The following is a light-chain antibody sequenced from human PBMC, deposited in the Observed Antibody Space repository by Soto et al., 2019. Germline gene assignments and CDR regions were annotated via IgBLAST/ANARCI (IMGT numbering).Light chain of an antibody. CDR1: QSVSSY. V-gene: IGKV3-11*01. J-gene: IGKJ1*01. Sequence: ETVLTQSPATLSFSPGDRATLSCRASQSVSSYLAWYQQKPGQAPRLLIYDASTRATGIPARFSGSGSGTDFTLTITSLEPEDFAVYYCQQRSNWPPTFGQGAKVDIK. CDR2: DAS. CDR3: QQRSNWPPT.